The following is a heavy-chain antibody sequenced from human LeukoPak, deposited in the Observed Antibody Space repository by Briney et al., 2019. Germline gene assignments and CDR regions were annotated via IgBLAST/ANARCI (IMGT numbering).Heavy chain of an antibody. CDR1: GYTFTSYY. Sequence: ASVKVSCKASGYTFTSYYMHWVRQAPGQGLEWMGIINPSGGSTSYAQKLQGRVTMTTDTSTSTAYMELRSLRSDDTAVYYCAREVGSYGPFDYWGQGTLVTVSS. J-gene: IGHJ4*02. CDR3: AREVGSYGPFDY. D-gene: IGHD5-18*01. V-gene: IGHV1-46*01. CDR2: INPSGGST.